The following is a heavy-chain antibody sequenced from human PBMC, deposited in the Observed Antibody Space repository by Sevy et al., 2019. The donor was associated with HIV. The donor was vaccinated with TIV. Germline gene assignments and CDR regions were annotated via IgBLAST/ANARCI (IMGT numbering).Heavy chain of an antibody. CDR3: VSGIAAAGSF. Sequence: GGSLRLSCAASGFSLNSYWMSWVRQAPGKGLEWVANINQDGSVKYYVDSVKGRFTISRDNARNSLYLRMNSLRAEDTAMYHCVSGIAAAGSFWGQGTLVTVSS. CDR1: GFSLNSYW. D-gene: IGHD6-13*01. J-gene: IGHJ4*02. V-gene: IGHV3-7*01. CDR2: INQDGSVK.